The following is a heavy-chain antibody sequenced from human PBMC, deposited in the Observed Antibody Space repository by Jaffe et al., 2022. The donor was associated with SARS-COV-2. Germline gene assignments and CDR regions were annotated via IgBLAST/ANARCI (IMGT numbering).Heavy chain of an antibody. CDR3: ARMVGLNYGDPLHSSLNDAFDI. CDR2: IYYSGST. Sequence: QVQLQESGPGLVKPSETLSLTCTVSGGSISSYYWSWIRQPPGKGLEWIGYIYYSGSTNYNPSLKSRVTISVDTSKNQFSLKLSSVTAADTAVYYCARMVGLNYGDPLHSSLNDAFDIWGQGTMVTVSS. V-gene: IGHV4-59*01. CDR1: GGSISSYY. J-gene: IGHJ3*02. D-gene: IGHD4-17*01.